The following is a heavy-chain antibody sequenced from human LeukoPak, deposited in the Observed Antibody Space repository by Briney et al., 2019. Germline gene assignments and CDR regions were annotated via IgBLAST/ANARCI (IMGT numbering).Heavy chain of an antibody. D-gene: IGHD5-24*01. CDR3: ARGADGYGNYYYYYYYMDV. CDR2: ISSSGSTI. CDR1: GFTFSDYY. Sequence: GGSLRLSCAASGFTFSDYYMSWIRQAPGKGLEWVSYISSSGSTIYYADSVKGRFTISRDNAKNSLYLQMNSLRAEDTAVYYYARGADGYGNYYYYYYYMDVWGKGTTVTVSS. V-gene: IGHV3-11*04. J-gene: IGHJ6*03.